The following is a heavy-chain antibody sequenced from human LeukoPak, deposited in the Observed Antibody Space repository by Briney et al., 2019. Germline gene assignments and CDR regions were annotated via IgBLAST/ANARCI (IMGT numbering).Heavy chain of an antibody. CDR3: AKGPVYATADY. J-gene: IGHJ4*02. CDR2: ISYDGSNK. V-gene: IGHV3-30-3*01. CDR1: GFTFSSYA. D-gene: IGHD2-2*01. Sequence: PGGSLRLSCAASGFTFSSYAMHWVRQAPGKGLEWVAVISYDGSNKYYADSVKGRFTISRDNSKNTLYLQMNSLRAEDTAVYYCAKGPVYATADYWGQGTLVAVSS.